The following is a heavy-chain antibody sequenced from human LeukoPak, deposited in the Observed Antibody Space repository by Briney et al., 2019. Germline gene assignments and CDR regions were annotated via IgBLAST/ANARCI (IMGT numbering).Heavy chain of an antibody. J-gene: IGHJ5*02. CDR2: INPNSGGT. CDR3: ARSSSRGNWFDP. CDR1: GYTFTDYY. D-gene: IGHD1-26*01. Sequence: GASVKVSCKASGYTFTDYYMHWVRHATGPGIEWMGWINPNSGGTNYAKKFQGRVTMTRDTSISTAYMELSWLTSDDTAVYYCARSSSRGNWFDPWGQGTLVTVSS. V-gene: IGHV1-2*02.